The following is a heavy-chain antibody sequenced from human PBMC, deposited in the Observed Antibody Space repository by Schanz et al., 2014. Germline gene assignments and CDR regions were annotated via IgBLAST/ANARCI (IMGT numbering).Heavy chain of an antibody. CDR2: VNPSVRGT. V-gene: IGHV1-46*03. CDR1: GGTFSSFG. J-gene: IGHJ4*02. Sequence: QVQLVQSEAEVKKPGSSMKVSCKASGGTFSSFGINWVRQAPGQGLEWMGIVNPSVRGTHFAREFQGRVTVTSDTSTSTVYMELSGLRSEDTAVYYCAGAFDSSGYYFDYWGQGTLVTVSS. CDR3: AGAFDSSGYYFDY. D-gene: IGHD3-22*01.